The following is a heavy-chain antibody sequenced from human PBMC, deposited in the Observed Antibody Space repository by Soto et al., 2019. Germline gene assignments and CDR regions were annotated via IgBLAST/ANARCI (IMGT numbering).Heavy chain of an antibody. D-gene: IGHD3-3*01. J-gene: IGHJ5*02. Sequence: GGSLRLSCAASGFTFSDYYMSWIRQAPGKGLEWVSYISSSGSTIYYADSVKGRFTISRDNAKNSLYLQMNSLRAEDTAVYYCAVGHYYDFWSGYYTGLGSNWFDPWGQGTLVTVSS. CDR3: AVGHYYDFWSGYYTGLGSNWFDP. V-gene: IGHV3-11*01. CDR2: ISSSGSTI. CDR1: GFTFSDYY.